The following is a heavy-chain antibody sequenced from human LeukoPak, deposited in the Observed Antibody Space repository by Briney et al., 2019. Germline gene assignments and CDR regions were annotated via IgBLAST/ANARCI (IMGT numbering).Heavy chain of an antibody. CDR3: ARAGITMIVEGDY. V-gene: IGHV1-2*02. CDR2: INPNSGST. CDR1: GYTFTGYY. Sequence: ASVKVSCKASGYTFTGYYMHWVRQAPGQGLEWMGWINPNSGSTNYAQKFQGRVTMTRDTSISTAYMELSRLRSDDTAVYYCARAGITMIVEGDYWGQGTLVTVSS. J-gene: IGHJ4*02. D-gene: IGHD3-22*01.